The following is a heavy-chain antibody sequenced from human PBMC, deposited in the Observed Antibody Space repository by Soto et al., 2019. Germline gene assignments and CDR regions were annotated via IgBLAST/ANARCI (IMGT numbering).Heavy chain of an antibody. V-gene: IGHV3-23*01. CDR3: AKDFYDYIWGSYLPSNDAFDI. J-gene: IGHJ3*02. CDR1: GFTFSSYA. CDR2: ISGSGGST. Sequence: LSLTCAASGFTFSSYAMSWVRQAPGKGLEWVSAISGSGGSTYYADSVKGRFTISRDNSKNTLYLQMNSLRAEDTAVYYCAKDFYDYIWGSYLPSNDAFDIWGQGTMVTVSS. D-gene: IGHD3-16*02.